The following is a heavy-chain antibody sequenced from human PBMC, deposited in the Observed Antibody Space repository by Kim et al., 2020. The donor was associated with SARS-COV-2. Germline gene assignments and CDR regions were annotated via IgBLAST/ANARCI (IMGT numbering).Heavy chain of an antibody. CDR1: GYTFTSYG. D-gene: IGHD3-22*01. Sequence: ASVKVSCKASGYTFTSYGISWVRQAPGQGLEWMGWISAYNGNTNYAQKLQGRVTMTTDTSTSTAYMELRSLRSDDTAVYYCARDLLAAYDSSGYYTPGYFDYWGQGTLVTVSS. CDR2: ISAYNGNT. J-gene: IGHJ4*02. CDR3: ARDLLAAYDSSGYYTPGYFDY. V-gene: IGHV1-18*04.